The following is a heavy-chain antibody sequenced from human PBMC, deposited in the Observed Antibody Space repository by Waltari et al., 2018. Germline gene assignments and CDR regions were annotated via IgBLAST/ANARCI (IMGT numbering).Heavy chain of an antibody. D-gene: IGHD5-18*01. CDR1: GGPIRSYY. CDR3: ARGAIQLEAAFDI. J-gene: IGHJ3*02. Sequence: QVQLQESGPGLVKPSETLSLTCTVTGGPIRSYYWIWIRQPAGKGLEWIGRIYTSGSTNYNPSLKSRVTMSVDTSKNQFSLKLSSVTAADTAVYYCARGAIQLEAAFDIWGQGTMVTVSS. V-gene: IGHV4-4*07. CDR2: IYTSGST.